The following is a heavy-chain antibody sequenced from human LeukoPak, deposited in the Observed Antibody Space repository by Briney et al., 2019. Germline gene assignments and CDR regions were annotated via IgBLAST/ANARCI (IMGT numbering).Heavy chain of an antibody. CDR2: ISSSGSTI. D-gene: IGHD6-13*01. V-gene: IGHV3-11*01. Sequence: PGGSLRLSCAASGFTFSDYYMSWIRQAPGKGLEWVSYISSSGSTIYYADSVKGRFTISRDNAKISLYLQMNSLRAEDTAVYYCARHLVAAAGMDFDYWGQGTLVTVSS. CDR1: GFTFSDYY. CDR3: ARHLVAAAGMDFDY. J-gene: IGHJ4*02.